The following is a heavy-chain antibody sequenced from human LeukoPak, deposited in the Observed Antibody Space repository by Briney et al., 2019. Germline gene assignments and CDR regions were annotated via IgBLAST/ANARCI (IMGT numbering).Heavy chain of an antibody. CDR1: GFTFSDYY. D-gene: IGHD5-18*01. J-gene: IGHJ3*02. CDR3: ARKPIQLWLRGAFDI. CDR2: ISSSSSYT. V-gene: IGHV3-11*03. Sequence: GGPVRLSCAASGFTFSDYYMSWIRQAPGKGLEWVSYISSSSSYTNYADSVKGRVNISRDNAKSSLYLQMNSLRAEDTAVYYCARKPIQLWLRGAFDIWGQGTIVPVSS.